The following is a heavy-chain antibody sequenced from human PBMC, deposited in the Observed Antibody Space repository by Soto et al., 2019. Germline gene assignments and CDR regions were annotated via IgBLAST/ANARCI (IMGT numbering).Heavy chain of an antibody. Sequence: SETLSLTXTVSGDSISTSYWSWIRQSPGKGLEWIGYVYYSGSTNYNPSLKSRVTISVDTSKNQFSLKLSSVTAADTAVYYCGRGYYVSRGYSNAVDVWGQGTMVTVSS. CDR1: GDSISTSY. CDR3: GRGYYVSRGYSNAVDV. CDR2: VYYSGST. V-gene: IGHV4-59*01. D-gene: IGHD3-22*01. J-gene: IGHJ3*01.